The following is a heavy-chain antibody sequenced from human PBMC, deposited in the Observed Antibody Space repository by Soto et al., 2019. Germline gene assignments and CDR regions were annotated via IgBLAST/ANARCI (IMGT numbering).Heavy chain of an antibody. D-gene: IGHD2-15*01. Sequence: ASVKVSCKASGYTFTSYGISWVRQAPGQGLEWMGWISAYNGNTNYAQKLQGRVTMTTDTSTSRAYMELRSLRSDDTAVYYCARGACSGGSCYSSIFRYYYYYMDVWGKGTTVTVSS. J-gene: IGHJ6*03. CDR3: ARGACSGGSCYSSIFRYYYYYMDV. V-gene: IGHV1-18*01. CDR1: GYTFTSYG. CDR2: ISAYNGNT.